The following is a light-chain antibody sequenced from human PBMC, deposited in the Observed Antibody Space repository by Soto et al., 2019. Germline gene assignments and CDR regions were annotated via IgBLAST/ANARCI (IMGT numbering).Light chain of an antibody. J-gene: IGLJ2*01. CDR3: HLWDNTSDQPV. CDR1: DIGTKS. Sequence: SYELIQPPSVSVTPGQTARIPCGGNDIGTKSVHWYQQKPDQSPVLVVYDDSDRPSGIPERFSGSNSGNAATLTISRVEAGDEADYYCHLWDNTSDQPVFGGGTKLTVL. CDR2: DDS. V-gene: IGLV3-21*02.